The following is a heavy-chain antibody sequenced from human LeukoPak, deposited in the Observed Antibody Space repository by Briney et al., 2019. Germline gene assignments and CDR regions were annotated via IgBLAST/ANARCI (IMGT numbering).Heavy chain of an antibody. J-gene: IGHJ4*02. D-gene: IGHD3-10*01. V-gene: IGHV4-59*01. CDR2: IYYSGST. Sequence: SETLSLPCTLSGASINTCYWSWIRQPPGKGLEWIGYIYYSGSTSYNPSLKTRVTISIDTSKNQFSLKLSSVTAADTAVYYCARVLRPMASQYYFDYWGQGTLVTVSS. CDR1: GASINTCY. CDR3: ARVLRPMASQYYFDY.